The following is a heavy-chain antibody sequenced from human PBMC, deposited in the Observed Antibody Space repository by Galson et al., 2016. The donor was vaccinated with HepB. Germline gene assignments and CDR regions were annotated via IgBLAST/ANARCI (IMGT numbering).Heavy chain of an antibody. J-gene: IGHJ3*02. CDR2: IIPIFGTA. CDR1: GGTFSSYA. CDR3: ARASLPYQLLGTLDI. D-gene: IGHD2-2*01. V-gene: IGHV1-69*13. Sequence: SVKVSCKASGGTFSSYAFSWVRQTPGQGLEWMGGIIPIFGTANYAQKFQDRVTITADESTTTAYMELSSLRSGDTAVYYCARASLPYQLLGTLDIWGQGTMVTVSS.